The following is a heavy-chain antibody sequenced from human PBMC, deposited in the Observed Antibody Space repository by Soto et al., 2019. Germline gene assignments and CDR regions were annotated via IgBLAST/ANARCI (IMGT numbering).Heavy chain of an antibody. Sequence: GGSLRLSCAASGFTFDDYAMHWVRQAPGKGLEWVSGISWNSSNIYYADSVKGRFTISRDNSKNTLYLQMNSLRAEDTAVYYCASLRGYFGYDGPYHQYVLAVWGQGTTVPVSS. D-gene: IGHD5-12*01. J-gene: IGHJ6*02. CDR1: GFTFDDYA. CDR2: ISWNSSNI. V-gene: IGHV3-9*01. CDR3: ASLRGYFGYDGPYHQYVLAV.